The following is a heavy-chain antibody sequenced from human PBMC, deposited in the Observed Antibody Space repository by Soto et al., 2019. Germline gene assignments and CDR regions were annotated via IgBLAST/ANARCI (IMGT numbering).Heavy chain of an antibody. CDR3: ARGLIYDSSGYYFDY. J-gene: IGHJ4*02. CDR2: INAGNGNT. CDR1: GYTFTSYA. V-gene: IGHV1-3*01. D-gene: IGHD3-22*01. Sequence: GASVKVSCKASGYTFTSYAMHWVRQAPGQRLERMGWINAGNGNTKYSQKFQGRVTITRDTSTSTVYMELSSLRSEDTAVYYCARGLIYDSSGYYFDYWGQGTLVTVSS.